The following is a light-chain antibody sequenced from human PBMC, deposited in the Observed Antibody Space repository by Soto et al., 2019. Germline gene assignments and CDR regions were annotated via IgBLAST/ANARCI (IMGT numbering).Light chain of an antibody. CDR1: DSNIGSNT. V-gene: IGLV1-44*01. CDR3: AAWDDVMNGWV. J-gene: IGLJ3*02. CDR2: INS. Sequence: QSVLTQPPSASAAPGERVTLSCSGRDSNIGSNTVTWYQQVPGTAPKLLIYINSERPSGVPARFSGSKSGTSASLAISGLQSEDEADYHCAAWDDVMNGWVFGGGTKLTVL.